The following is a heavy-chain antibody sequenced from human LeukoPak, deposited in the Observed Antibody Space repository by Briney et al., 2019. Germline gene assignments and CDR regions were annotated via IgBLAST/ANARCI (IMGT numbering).Heavy chain of an antibody. CDR3: ARWGLGRSPNWFDP. D-gene: IGHD3-16*01. Sequence: SETLSLTCAVYGGSFSGYYWSWIRQPPGKGLEWIGEINHSGSTNYNPSLKSRVTISVDTSKNRFSLKLSSVTAADTAVYYCARWGLGRSPNWFDPWGQGTLVTVSS. V-gene: IGHV4-34*01. CDR2: INHSGST. CDR1: GGSFSGYY. J-gene: IGHJ5*02.